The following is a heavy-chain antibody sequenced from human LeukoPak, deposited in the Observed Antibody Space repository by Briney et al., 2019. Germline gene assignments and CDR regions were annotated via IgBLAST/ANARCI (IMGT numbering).Heavy chain of an antibody. D-gene: IGHD4-17*01. V-gene: IGHV3-23*01. CDR2: ISGSGGST. CDR3: AKEGGIPILYGDYDY. J-gene: IGHJ4*02. CDR1: GFTFSSYA. Sequence: GGSLRLSCAASGFTFSSYAMSWVRQAPGKGLEWVSAISGSGGSTYYADSVKGRFTISRDNSKNTLYLQMNSLRAEDTAVYYCAKEGGIPILYGDYDYWSQGTLVTVSS.